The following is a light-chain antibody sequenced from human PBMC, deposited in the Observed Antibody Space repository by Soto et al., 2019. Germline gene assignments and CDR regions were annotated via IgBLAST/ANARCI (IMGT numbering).Light chain of an antibody. CDR1: TSFVGSYNL. Sequence: QSALTQPASVSGSPGQSITISCTGTTSFVGSYNLVSWYQQHTGKAPQVLIYEDTKRPSGVSNRFSGSISGSTASLTISGLQAEDEADHYCCSYVGASTYVFGTGTKVTVL. J-gene: IGLJ1*01. V-gene: IGLV2-23*01. CDR3: CSYVGASTYV. CDR2: EDT.